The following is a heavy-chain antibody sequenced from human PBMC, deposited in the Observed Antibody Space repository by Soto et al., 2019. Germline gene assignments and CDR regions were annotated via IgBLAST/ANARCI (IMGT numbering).Heavy chain of an antibody. J-gene: IGHJ6*02. V-gene: IGHV1-46*01. D-gene: IGHD1-26*01. CDR2: INPSGGST. CDR3: ARVGGSFNYYYYYGMDV. Sequence: GASVKVSCKASGYTFTSYYMHWVRQAPGQGLEWMGIINPSGGSTSYAQKFQGRVTMTRDTSTSTVYMELSSLRSEDTAVYYCARVGGSFNYYYYYGMDVWGQGTTVTV. CDR1: GYTFTSYY.